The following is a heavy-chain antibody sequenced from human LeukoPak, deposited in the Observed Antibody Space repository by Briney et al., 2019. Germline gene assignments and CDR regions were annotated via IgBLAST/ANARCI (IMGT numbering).Heavy chain of an antibody. CDR3: ASEYCSSTSCYDP. V-gene: IGHV4-59*01. D-gene: IGHD2-2*01. Sequence: SETLSLTCTVSGGSISSYYWSWIRQPPGKGLEWIGYIYYSGSTNYNPSLKSRVTISVDTSKNQFSLKLSSVTAADTAVYYCASEYCSSTSCYDPWGQGTLVTVSS. J-gene: IGHJ5*02. CDR2: IYYSGST. CDR1: GGSISSYY.